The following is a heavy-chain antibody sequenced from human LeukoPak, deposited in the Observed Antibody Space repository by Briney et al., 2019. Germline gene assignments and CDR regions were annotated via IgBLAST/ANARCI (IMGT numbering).Heavy chain of an antibody. CDR3: ARAALPDIVVVVAATDRYYYYYGMDV. V-gene: IGHV1-69*13. Sequence: SVKVSCKASGYTFTSYYMHWVRQAPGQGLEWMGGIIPIFGTANYAQKFQGRVTITADESTSTAYMELSSLRSEDTAVYYCARAALPDIVVVVAATDRYYYYYGMDVWGQGTTVTVSS. CDR2: IIPIFGTA. CDR1: GYTFTSYY. D-gene: IGHD2-15*01. J-gene: IGHJ6*02.